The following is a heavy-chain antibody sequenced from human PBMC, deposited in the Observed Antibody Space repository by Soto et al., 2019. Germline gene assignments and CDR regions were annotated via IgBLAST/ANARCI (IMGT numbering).Heavy chain of an antibody. CDR2: IGGRGSSA. J-gene: IGHJ3*01. CDR3: VGEGPGSFDF. V-gene: IGHV3-23*01. Sequence: GGSLRLSCAASGFIFTNYSMNWVRQAPGKGLEWVSVIGGRGSSAYYADSVQGRFTISRDNSKNTLSLQMSSLTADDTAIYYWVGEGPGSFDFFGRGTMVTLSS. D-gene: IGHD5-12*01. CDR1: GFIFTNYS.